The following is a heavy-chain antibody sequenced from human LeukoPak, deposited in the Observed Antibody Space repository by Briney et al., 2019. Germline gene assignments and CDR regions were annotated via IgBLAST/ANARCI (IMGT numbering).Heavy chain of an antibody. J-gene: IGHJ4*02. CDR3: ARLLGPLDYVWGSSRSK. V-gene: IGHV4-61*02. CDR2: ISKSGTT. Sequence: SETLSLTCTVSGVSIGYATYQWTWIRQSAGKGLEWIGLISKSGTTNYNPSHKSRVTISIDTTKNQFSLKLTSVTAADTAVYYCARLLGPLDYVWGSSRSKWGQGTLVSVSS. CDR1: GVSIGYATYQ. D-gene: IGHD3-16*02.